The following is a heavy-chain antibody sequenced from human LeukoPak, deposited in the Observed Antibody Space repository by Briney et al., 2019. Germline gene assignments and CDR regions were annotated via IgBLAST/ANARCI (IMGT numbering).Heavy chain of an antibody. Sequence: SETLSLTCAVYGGSFSGYYWSWIRQPPGKGLEWTGEINHSGSTNYNPSLKSRVTISVDTSKNQFSLKLSSVTAADTAVCYCARVTVVISYYYYYGMDVWGQGTTVTVSS. CDR1: GGSFSGYY. CDR3: ARVTVVISYYYYYGMDV. V-gene: IGHV4-34*01. D-gene: IGHD4-23*01. CDR2: INHSGST. J-gene: IGHJ6*02.